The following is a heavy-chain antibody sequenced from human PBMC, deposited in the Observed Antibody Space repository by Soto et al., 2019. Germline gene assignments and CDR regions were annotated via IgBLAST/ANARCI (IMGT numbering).Heavy chain of an antibody. CDR3: ARVRQDYGDYDY. D-gene: IGHD4-17*01. Sequence: EVQLVESGGDLVQPGGSLRLSCAASGFTLSMHAIHWVRQAPGKGLDFVSGLSGNGRSTYYANSVKGRFTISRDNSKNTLYLQMGSLRAEDTAVYYCARVRQDYGDYDYWGQGTLVTVSS. CDR1: GFTLSMHA. V-gene: IGHV3-64*01. J-gene: IGHJ4*02. CDR2: LSGNGRST.